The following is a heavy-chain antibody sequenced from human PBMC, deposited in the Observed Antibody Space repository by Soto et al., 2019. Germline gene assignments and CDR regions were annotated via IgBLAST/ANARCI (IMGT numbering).Heavy chain of an antibody. CDR2: ISDSGEST. CDR1: GFIFNNYG. Sequence: SGGSLRLSCEASGFIFNNYGMSWVRQAPGKGLEWVSSISDSGESTYYADSMRGRFTISRDNSKNTLYLQVNSLRPEDTAMYYCVKDLYRSSTMPCLDHWGQGALVPVYS. D-gene: IGHD1-1*01. V-gene: IGHV3-23*01. CDR3: VKDLYRSSTMPCLDH. J-gene: IGHJ4*02.